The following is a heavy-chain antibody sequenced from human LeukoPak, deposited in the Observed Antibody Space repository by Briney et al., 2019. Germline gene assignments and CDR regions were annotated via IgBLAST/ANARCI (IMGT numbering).Heavy chain of an antibody. D-gene: IGHD4-17*01. CDR3: ARDAGYGDPYAFDI. J-gene: IGHJ3*02. CDR2: ISYDGSNK. V-gene: IGHV3-30-3*01. Sequence: GGSLRLSCAASGFTFSSYAMHWVRQAPGKGLEWVAVISYDGSNKYYADSVKGRVTISRDNSKSTLYLQMNSLRAEDTAVYYCARDAGYGDPYAFDIWGQGTMVTVSS. CDR1: GFTFSSYA.